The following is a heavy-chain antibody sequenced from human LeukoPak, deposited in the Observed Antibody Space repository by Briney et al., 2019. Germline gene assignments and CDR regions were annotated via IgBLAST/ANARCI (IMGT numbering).Heavy chain of an antibody. CDR1: GYTFTTYW. D-gene: IGHD5-24*01. J-gene: IGHJ3*01. CDR3: VTSPRAGYHNAFDV. V-gene: IGHV5-51*01. CDR2: IYPGDSET. Sequence: GESLKISCKGSGYTFTTYWIGWVRQLPGKGLEWVGIIYPGDSETRYSPSFLGQVTISADKSISTAYLQWSSLQASDTAMYYCVTSPRAGYHNAFDVWGQGTMVTVSS.